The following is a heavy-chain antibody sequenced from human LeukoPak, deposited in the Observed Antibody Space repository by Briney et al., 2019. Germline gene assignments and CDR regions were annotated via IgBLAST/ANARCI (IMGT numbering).Heavy chain of an antibody. CDR3: AKRVGGVNNFDY. J-gene: IGHJ4*02. V-gene: IGHV3-23*01. D-gene: IGHD3-16*01. CDR1: GFTFNNYG. CDR2: ISGSGGVT. Sequence: QPGGSLRLSCAASGFTFNNYGMTWVRQAPGKGLEWVSSISGSGGVTSYADSVEGRFTISRDNSNNTLYLQMNSLRAEDTAVYYCAKRVGGVNNFDYWGQGTLVTVSS.